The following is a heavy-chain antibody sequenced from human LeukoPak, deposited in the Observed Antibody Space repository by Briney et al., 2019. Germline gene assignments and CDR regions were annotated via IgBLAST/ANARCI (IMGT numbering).Heavy chain of an antibody. CDR2: IKQDGSEK. Sequence: GGSLRLSCAASGFTCSSYWMSWVRQAPGQGREGGANIKQDGSEKYYVDSGKGRFTMSRDNDKNSLYLQMNSLRAEDTAVYYCALGYCSGGSCLPYYYYGMDVWGQGTTVTVSS. V-gene: IGHV3-7*01. CDR3: ALGYCSGGSCLPYYYYGMDV. D-gene: IGHD2-15*01. CDR1: GFTCSSYW. J-gene: IGHJ6*02.